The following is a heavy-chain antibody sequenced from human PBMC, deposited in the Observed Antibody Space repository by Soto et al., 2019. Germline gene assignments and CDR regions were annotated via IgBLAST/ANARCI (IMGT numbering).Heavy chain of an antibody. Sequence: GESRKISCKGSGYSFTSYWIGWVRQMPGKGLEWMGIIYPGDSDTRYSPPFQGQVTISXXXXXXTXYXQXXXLKAXDTAMYYCARQGRGYGGDAFDILAQGTLVPVSS. CDR3: ARQGRGYGGDAFDI. V-gene: IGHV5-51*01. CDR1: GYSFTSYW. CDR2: IYPGDSDT. D-gene: IGHD4-17*01. J-gene: IGHJ3*02.